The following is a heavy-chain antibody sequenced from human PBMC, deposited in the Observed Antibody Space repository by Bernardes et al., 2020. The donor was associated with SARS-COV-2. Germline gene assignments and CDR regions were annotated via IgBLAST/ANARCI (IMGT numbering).Heavy chain of an antibody. CDR3: ARDMGIASAGGFDY. V-gene: IGHV4-59*11. D-gene: IGHD6-13*01. CDR1: GGSITTHY. J-gene: IGHJ4*02. CDR2: AYHSGNT. Sequence: SEPLSLTCTVSGGSITTHYWAWVRQPPGKGLEWIGFAYHSGNTNYSPSLKSRVTISVDASKNQFSLRLKSVTAADTAVYYCARDMGIASAGGFDYWGQGTLVTVSS.